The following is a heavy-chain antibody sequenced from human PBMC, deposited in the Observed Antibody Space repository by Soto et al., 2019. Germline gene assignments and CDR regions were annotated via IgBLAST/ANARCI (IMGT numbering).Heavy chain of an antibody. Sequence: EVQLLESGGGLVQPGGSLRLSCAASGFTFSSYAMRWVRQAPGKGLEWVSAISGSGGSTYYADSVKGRFTISRDNSKNRLYLQMNSLRVEDTAVYYCARRGSGSYYDYWGQGTLVTVSS. J-gene: IGHJ4*02. D-gene: IGHD1-26*01. CDR3: ARRGSGSYYDY. V-gene: IGHV3-23*01. CDR2: ISGSGGST. CDR1: GFTFSSYA.